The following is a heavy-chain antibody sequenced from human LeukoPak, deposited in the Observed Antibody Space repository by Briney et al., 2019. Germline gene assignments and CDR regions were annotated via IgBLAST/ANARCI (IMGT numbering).Heavy chain of an antibody. CDR3: ARLDCLIEGCYNH. Sequence: SETLSLTCSVSGDSVTSSYWNWIRQPPGKGLEWIGYVSSDGTTNYNPSLRSRLIMPVDTAKNDISLNLTSVTAADTAIYYCARLDCLIEGCYNHWGRGTLVTVSS. J-gene: IGHJ4*02. D-gene: IGHD2-15*01. V-gene: IGHV4-59*08. CDR2: VSSDGTT. CDR1: GDSVTSSY.